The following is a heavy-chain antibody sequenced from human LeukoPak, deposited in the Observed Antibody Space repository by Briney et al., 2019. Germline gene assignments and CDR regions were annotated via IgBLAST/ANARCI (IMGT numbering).Heavy chain of an antibody. D-gene: IGHD2-15*01. Sequence: SETLTLTCTVSGGSITSSGHSWGWIRQPPGKGLEWTGTIYYTGRTYYNPSLQSRITISVDTSSHQSSQKLTSVTAADTAVYYCAQSLGSNTGMGNWFDPWGQGTPVTVSS. CDR1: GGSITSSGHS. V-gene: IGHV4-39*01. CDR2: IYYTGRT. J-gene: IGHJ5*02. CDR3: AQSLGSNTGMGNWFDP.